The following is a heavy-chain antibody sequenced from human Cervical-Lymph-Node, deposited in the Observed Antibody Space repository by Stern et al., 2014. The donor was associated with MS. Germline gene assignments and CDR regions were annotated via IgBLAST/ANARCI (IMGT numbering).Heavy chain of an antibody. CDR3: ARALPQSSGIGVSYYFDY. V-gene: IGHV4-39*01. D-gene: IGHD6-19*01. J-gene: IGHJ4*02. CDR2: MYFAGNP. CDR1: GGSVSSSSHY. Sequence: QVQLVQSGPGLVKPSETLSLTCTVSGGSVSSSSHYWAWIRQPPGKWLEWLGGMYFAGNPSYTPSLRSRVTLSVDPSKNQVSLNLISVTAADTAVYYCARALPQSSGIGVSYYFDYWGQGALVTVSS.